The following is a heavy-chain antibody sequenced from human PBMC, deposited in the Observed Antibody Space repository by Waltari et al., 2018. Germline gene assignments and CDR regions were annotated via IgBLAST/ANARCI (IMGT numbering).Heavy chain of an antibody. D-gene: IGHD3-22*01. CDR3: ARDIAYHDSSGYYPYYFDY. V-gene: IGHV3-30-3*01. CDR1: GFTFSRYA. CDR2: ISYDGSHK. J-gene: IGHJ4*02. Sequence: QVQLVESGGGVVQPGRSLRLSCAASGFTFSRYAMHWVRQAPGKGLDWVAVISYDGSHKYYADSVKGRFTISRDSSKNTLFLQMNSLRVEDTAVYYCARDIAYHDSSGYYPYYFDYWGQGALVTVSS.